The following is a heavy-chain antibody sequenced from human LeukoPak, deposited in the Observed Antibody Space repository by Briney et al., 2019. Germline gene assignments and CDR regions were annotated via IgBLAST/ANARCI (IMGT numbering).Heavy chain of an antibody. CDR2: MYHSGST. D-gene: IGHD1-1*01. CDR3: ARDLGTTFDP. J-gene: IGHJ5*02. V-gene: IGHV4-59*01. CDR1: GGSISIYY. Sequence: SETLSLTCTAAGGSISIYYWTWIRQPPGKGLEWIGYMYHSGSTKYNPSLKSRVTISVDTSKNQFSLKLSSVTAADTAIYYCARDLGTTFDPWGQGTLVTVSS.